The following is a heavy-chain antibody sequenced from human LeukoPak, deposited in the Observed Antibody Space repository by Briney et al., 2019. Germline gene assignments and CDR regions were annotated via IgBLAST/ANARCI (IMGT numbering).Heavy chain of an antibody. CDR1: GYTFTGYY. J-gene: IGHJ4*02. CDR2: INPNSGGT. CDR3: ARVSVYGDYVVDY. D-gene: IGHD4-17*01. Sequence: ASVKVSCKASGYTFTGYYMHWVRQAPGQGLEWMGWINPNSGGTNYAQKFQGRVTMTRDTSISTAYMELSRLRSDDTAVYYCARVSVYGDYVVDYWGQGTLVTVSS. V-gene: IGHV1-2*02.